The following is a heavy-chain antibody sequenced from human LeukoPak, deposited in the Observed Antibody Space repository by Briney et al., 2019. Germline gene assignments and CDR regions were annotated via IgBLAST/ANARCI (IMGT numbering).Heavy chain of an antibody. J-gene: IGHJ3*02. V-gene: IGHV4-31*11. CDR1: GGSISSGGYY. Sequence: SETLSLTCAVSGGSISSGGYYWSWIRQHPGKGLEWIGYIYDSGSTYYNPSLKSRITISVDTSENRYSLKLSSVTATDTAVYYCARDCSGGSCYGAFDIWGQGTMVTVSS. CDR2: IYDSGST. CDR3: ARDCSGGSCYGAFDI. D-gene: IGHD2-15*01.